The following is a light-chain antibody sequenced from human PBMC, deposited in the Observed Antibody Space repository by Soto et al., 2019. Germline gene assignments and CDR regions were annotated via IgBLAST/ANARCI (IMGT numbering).Light chain of an antibody. Sequence: QSVLTQPPSASGTPGQRVSISCSGSSSNIGSNYVYWYQQLPGTAPKLLISKNDQRPSGVPDRISGSKSGASASLDISGLRSEDEADYHCQSYDSSLTNAVFGGGTKLTVL. CDR3: QSYDSSLTNAV. CDR1: SSNIGSNY. J-gene: IGLJ2*01. CDR2: KND. V-gene: IGLV1-47*01.